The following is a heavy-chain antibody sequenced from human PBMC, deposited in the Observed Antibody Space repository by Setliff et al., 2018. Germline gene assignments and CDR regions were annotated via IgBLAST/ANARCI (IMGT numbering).Heavy chain of an antibody. D-gene: IGHD3-22*01. CDR2: IYNDGST. V-gene: IGHV4-38-2*02. Sequence: SETLSLTCSVSGYSITTGHYWGWIRQSPGRGLEWIGSIYNDGSTHYNPSLRSRITLSVDTSKNQFSLRLSSVTAADTAVYYCARVAGSGYLDRCFDPWGQGTLVTVSS. J-gene: IGHJ5*02. CDR1: GYSITTGHY. CDR3: ARVAGSGYLDRCFDP.